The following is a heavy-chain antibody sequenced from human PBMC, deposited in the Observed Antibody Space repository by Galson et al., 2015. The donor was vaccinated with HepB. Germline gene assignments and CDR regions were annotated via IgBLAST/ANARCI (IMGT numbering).Heavy chain of an antibody. Sequence: SVKVSCKASGYNFTSYYMHWVRQAPGQGLEWMGIINPSGGSTDYAQKFRGRLTMTRDTSTSTVFMELSSLRSEDTAVSYCARGVLLLDGPDYWGQGTLVTVSS. J-gene: IGHJ4*02. CDR3: ARGVLLLDGPDY. CDR2: INPSGGST. V-gene: IGHV1-46*01. CDR1: GYNFTSYY. D-gene: IGHD3-10*01.